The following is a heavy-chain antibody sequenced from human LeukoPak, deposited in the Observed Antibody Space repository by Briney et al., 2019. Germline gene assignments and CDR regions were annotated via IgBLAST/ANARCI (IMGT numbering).Heavy chain of an antibody. CDR2: MNPNSGNT. CDR3: ARGYSYGYGWFDP. D-gene: IGHD5-18*01. CDR1: GGTFSSYA. V-gene: IGHV1-8*02. Sequence: ASVKVSCKASGGTFSSYAISWVRQATGQGLEWMGWMNPNSGNTGYAQKFQGRVTMTRNTSISTAYMELSSLRSEDTAVYYCARGYSYGYGWFDPWGQGTLVTVSS. J-gene: IGHJ5*02.